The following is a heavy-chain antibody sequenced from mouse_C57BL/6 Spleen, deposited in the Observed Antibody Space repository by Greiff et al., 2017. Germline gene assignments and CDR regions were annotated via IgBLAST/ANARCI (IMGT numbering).Heavy chain of an antibody. CDR1: GYTFTSYG. CDR2: IYPRSGNT. Sequence: VKLMESGAELARPGASVKLSCKASGYTFTSYGISWVKQRTGQGLEWIGEIYPRSGNTYYNEKFKGKATLTADKSSSTAYMELRSLTSEDSAVYFCARFGYDGSPFAYWGQGTLVTVSA. J-gene: IGHJ3*01. D-gene: IGHD2-3*01. CDR3: ARFGYDGSPFAY. V-gene: IGHV1-81*01.